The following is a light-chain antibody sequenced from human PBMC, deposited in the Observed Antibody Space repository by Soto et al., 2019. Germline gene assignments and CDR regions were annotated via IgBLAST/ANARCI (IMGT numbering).Light chain of an antibody. J-gene: IGLJ1*01. CDR1: SSNIGDNP. Sequence: QSALTQPPSASGTPGQRITISCSGSSSNIGDNPVNWYQQLPGAAPKLLIYINDQRPSGVPDRFSGSKSGTSASLAISGLQPEDEADYYCAAWDDSLNALFGTGTKGTVL. CDR2: IND. CDR3: AAWDDSLNAL. V-gene: IGLV1-44*01.